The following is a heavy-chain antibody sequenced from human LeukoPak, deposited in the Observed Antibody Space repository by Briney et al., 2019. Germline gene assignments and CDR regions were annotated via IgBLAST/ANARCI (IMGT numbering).Heavy chain of an antibody. Sequence: SETLSLTCTVSGGSISSYYWSWLRQPPGKGLAWIGYIYYSGSTNYNPSLKSRVTISVDTSKNQFSLKLSSVTAADTAVYYCASSIAVAPFDYWGQGTLVTVSS. CDR2: IYYSGST. CDR3: ASSIAVAPFDY. D-gene: IGHD6-19*01. V-gene: IGHV4-59*08. CDR1: GGSISSYY. J-gene: IGHJ4*02.